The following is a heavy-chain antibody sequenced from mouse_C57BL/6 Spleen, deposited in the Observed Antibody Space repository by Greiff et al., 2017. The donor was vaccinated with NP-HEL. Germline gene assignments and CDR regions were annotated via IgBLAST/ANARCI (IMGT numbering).Heavy chain of an antibody. Sequence: VQLHQPGAELVKPGASVKMSCKASGYTFTSSWITWVKQRPGQGLAWLGDIYPGSGSTHYNEKFQSKATLTVDTSSRTAYMQLSSLTSEDSAVYYRARNHASRRGAMDYWGPGTSVTVSS. CDR3: ARNHASRRGAMDY. CDR1: GYTFTSSW. CDR2: IYPGSGST. D-gene: IGHD1-1*01. V-gene: IGHV1-55*01. J-gene: IGHJ4*01.